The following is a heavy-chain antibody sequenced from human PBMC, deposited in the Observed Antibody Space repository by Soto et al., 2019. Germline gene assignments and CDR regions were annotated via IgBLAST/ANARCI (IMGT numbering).Heavy chain of an antibody. Sequence: KPSETLSLTCTVSSGSISSYYWNWIRQPAGKGLEWVGRMYVSGSTNYNPSLKSRVTMSLDTSKNQLSLKLSSMTAADTAVYYCARSFVSVTTTPHWYFDLWGRGTLVTVSS. V-gene: IGHV4-4*07. CDR1: SGSISSYY. CDR2: MYVSGST. D-gene: IGHD4-17*01. J-gene: IGHJ2*01. CDR3: ARSFVSVTTTPHWYFDL.